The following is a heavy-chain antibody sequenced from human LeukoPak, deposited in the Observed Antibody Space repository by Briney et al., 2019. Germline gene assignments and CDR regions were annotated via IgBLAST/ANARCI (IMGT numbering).Heavy chain of an antibody. Sequence: PSETLSLTCAVYGGSFSGYYWSWIRQSPGKGLEWIGEINHSGSTNYNPSLKSRVTISVDTSKNQFSLKLSSVTAADTAVYYCARDGWGVAATEIDYWGQGTLVTVSS. CDR3: ARDGWGVAATEIDY. CDR1: GGSFSGYY. J-gene: IGHJ4*02. D-gene: IGHD2-15*01. V-gene: IGHV4-34*01. CDR2: INHSGST.